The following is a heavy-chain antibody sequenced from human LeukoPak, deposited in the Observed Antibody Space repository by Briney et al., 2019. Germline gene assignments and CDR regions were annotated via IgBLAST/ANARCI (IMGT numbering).Heavy chain of an antibody. Sequence: ASVKVSCRVSGYTLTELSMHWVRQAPGKGLEWMGGFDPEDGETIYAQKFQGRVTMTEDTSTDTAYMELSSLRSEDTAVYYCARGWASTSSGNYYVVWGQGTLVTVSS. CDR1: GYTLTELS. CDR2: FDPEDGET. V-gene: IGHV1-24*01. D-gene: IGHD3-22*01. CDR3: ARGWASTSSGNYYVV. J-gene: IGHJ4*02.